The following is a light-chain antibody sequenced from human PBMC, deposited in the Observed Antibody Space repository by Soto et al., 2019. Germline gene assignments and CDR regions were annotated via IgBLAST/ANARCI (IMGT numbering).Light chain of an antibody. CDR2: TAS. CDR3: QQAASFPIT. J-gene: IGKJ5*01. Sequence: DIQMTHSPSSVPASVGDRVTITCRASQGVSTWLAWYQQKPGKAPNLLIYTASSLQSGVPSRLSGSGSGTDFTLTINGLQPEECATDYCQQAASFPITFGQGTRLEIK. V-gene: IGKV1-12*01. CDR1: QGVSTW.